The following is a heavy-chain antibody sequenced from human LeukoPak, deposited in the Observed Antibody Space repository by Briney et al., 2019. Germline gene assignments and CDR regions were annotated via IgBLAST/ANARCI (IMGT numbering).Heavy chain of an antibody. Sequence: SVKVSCKASGGTFSSYAISWVRQAPGQGLEWTGGIIPIFGTANYAQKFQGRVTITADESTSTAYMELSSLRSEDTAVYYCARRGYGDLDAFDIWGQGTMVTVSS. CDR1: GGTFSSYA. J-gene: IGHJ3*02. CDR3: ARRGYGDLDAFDI. D-gene: IGHD4-17*01. CDR2: IIPIFGTA. V-gene: IGHV1-69*13.